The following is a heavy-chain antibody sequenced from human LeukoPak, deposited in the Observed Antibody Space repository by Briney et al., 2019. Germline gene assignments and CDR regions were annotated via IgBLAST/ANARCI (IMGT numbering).Heavy chain of an antibody. CDR3: TTKQTIAVAGADH. J-gene: IGHJ4*02. V-gene: IGHV3-15*01. D-gene: IGHD6-19*01. Sequence: PGGSLRLSCAVSGFNFRSYWMHWVRQAPGKGLEWVGRIKSKADGGTTDYAAPVKGRFTISGDDSKNTLYLQMDSLRTEDTAVYYCTTKQTIAVAGADHWGQGTLVTVSS. CDR1: GFNFRSYW. CDR2: IKSKADGGTT.